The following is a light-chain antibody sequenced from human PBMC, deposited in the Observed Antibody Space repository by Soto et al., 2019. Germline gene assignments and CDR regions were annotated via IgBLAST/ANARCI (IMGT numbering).Light chain of an antibody. Sequence: EIVLTQSPATLSLSPGERATLSCRASQSVSSYLAWYQQKPGQAPRLLIYDASNRATVIPARFSGSGSGTDFTLTISSLEPEDFAVYYCQQRSSWITFGQGTRLEIK. V-gene: IGKV3-11*01. J-gene: IGKJ5*01. CDR3: QQRSSWIT. CDR2: DAS. CDR1: QSVSSY.